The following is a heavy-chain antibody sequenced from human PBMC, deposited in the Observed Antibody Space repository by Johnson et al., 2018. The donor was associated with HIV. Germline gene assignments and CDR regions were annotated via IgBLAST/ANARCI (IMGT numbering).Heavy chain of an antibody. Sequence: QVQLVESGGGLVKPGGSLRLSCAASGFTFSSYAMHWVRQAPGKGLEWVAVISYDGSNKYYADSVKGRFTISRDNFKNRLYLQMDSLRAEDTAVYYCATELSLLRDAFDIWGQGTMVTVSS. J-gene: IGHJ3*02. CDR3: ATELSLLRDAFDI. V-gene: IGHV3-30*04. CDR1: GFTFSSYA. CDR2: ISYDGSNK. D-gene: IGHD3-16*02.